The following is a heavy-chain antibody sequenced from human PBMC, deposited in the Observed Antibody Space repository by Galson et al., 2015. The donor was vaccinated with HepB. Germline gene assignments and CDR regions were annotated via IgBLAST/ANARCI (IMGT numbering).Heavy chain of an antibody. D-gene: IGHD2-2*01. CDR2: INPNSGGT. V-gene: IGHV1-2*02. CDR3: ARDLACSSTSCYYYYYYYMDV. Sequence: SVKVSCKASGYTFTGYYMHWVRQAPGQGLEWMGWINPNSGGTNYAQKFQGRVTMTRDTSISTAYMELSRLRSDDTAVYYCARDLACSSTSCYYYYYYYMDVWGKGTTVTVSS. CDR1: GYTFTGYY. J-gene: IGHJ6*03.